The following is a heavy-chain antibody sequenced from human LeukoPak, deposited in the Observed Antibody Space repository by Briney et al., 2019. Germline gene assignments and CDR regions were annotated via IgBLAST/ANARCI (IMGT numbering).Heavy chain of an antibody. J-gene: IGHJ4*02. CDR2: ISSNGGST. V-gene: IGHV3-64D*06. Sequence: GGSLRLSCSASGFTFSSYAMDWVRQAPGKGLEYVSTISSNGGSTYYADSVKGRFTISRDDSKNTLYLRMSSLRAEDTAVYYCVKEGDYGYYFDYWGQGTLVTISS. CDR1: GFTFSSYA. CDR3: VKEGDYGYYFDY. D-gene: IGHD3-16*01.